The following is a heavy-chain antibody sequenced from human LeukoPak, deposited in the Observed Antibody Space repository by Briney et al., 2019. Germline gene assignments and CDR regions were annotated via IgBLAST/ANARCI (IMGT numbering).Heavy chain of an antibody. CDR3: ARDRYWYSGSYWAFDY. CDR2: IYTSGST. D-gene: IGHD1-26*01. CDR1: GGSISGYN. J-gene: IGHJ4*02. Sequence: SETLSLTCTVSGGSISGYNWSWIRQPAGKGLEWIGRIYTSGSTNYNPSLKSRVTMSVDTSKNQFSLKLSSVTAADTAVYYCARDRYWYSGSYWAFDYWGQGTLVTVSS. V-gene: IGHV4-4*07.